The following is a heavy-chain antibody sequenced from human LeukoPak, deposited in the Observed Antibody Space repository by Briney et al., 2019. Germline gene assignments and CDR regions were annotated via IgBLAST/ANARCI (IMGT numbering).Heavy chain of an antibody. CDR3: ARVRLKIVVVPAAMSYFDY. V-gene: IGHV3-30-3*01. CDR1: GFTFSSYA. Sequence: GGSLRLSCAASGFTFSSYAMHWVRQAPGRGLEWVAVISYDGSNKYYADSVKGRFTISRDNSKNTLYLQMNSLRAEDTAVYYCARVRLKIVVVPAAMSYFDYWGQGTLVTVSS. CDR2: ISYDGSNK. J-gene: IGHJ4*02. D-gene: IGHD2-2*01.